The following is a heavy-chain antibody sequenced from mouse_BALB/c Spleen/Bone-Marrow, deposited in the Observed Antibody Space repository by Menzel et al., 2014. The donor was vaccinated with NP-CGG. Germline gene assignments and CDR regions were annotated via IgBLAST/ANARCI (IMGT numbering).Heavy chain of an antibody. CDR2: IRLKSNNYAT. D-gene: IGHD4-1*01. CDR1: GFTFSNYW. CDR3: TTGFAY. Sequence: EVQLQESGGGLVQPGGSMKLSCVASGFTFSNYWMNWVRQSPEKGLEWAAEIRLKSNNYATHYAESVKGRFTISRDDSKSSVYLQMNNLRAEDTGIYYCTTGFAYWGQGTLVTVSA. J-gene: IGHJ3*01. V-gene: IGHV6-6*02.